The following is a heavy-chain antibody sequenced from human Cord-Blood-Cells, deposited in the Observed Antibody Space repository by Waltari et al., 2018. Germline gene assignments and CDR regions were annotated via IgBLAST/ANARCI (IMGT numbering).Heavy chain of an antibody. CDR2: ISWNSGSI. CDR3: AKDKGRGYDFWSGYYDAFDI. CDR1: ALTLGDYA. D-gene: IGHD3-3*01. J-gene: IGHJ3*02. Sequence: EVQLVESGGGLVQPGRSLRLPCAASALTLGDYAMPSLRTAPGTGLQWVSGISWNSGSIGYADSVKGRFTISRDNAKNSLYLQMNSLRAEDMALYYCAKDKGRGYDFWSGYYDAFDIWGQGTMVTVSS. V-gene: IGHV3-9*03.